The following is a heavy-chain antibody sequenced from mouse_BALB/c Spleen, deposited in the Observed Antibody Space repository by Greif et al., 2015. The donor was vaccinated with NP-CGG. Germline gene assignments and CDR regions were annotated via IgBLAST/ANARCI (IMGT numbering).Heavy chain of an antibody. Sequence: EVHLVESGGGLVQPGGSLKLSCAASGFTFSSYGMSWVRQTPDKRLELVATINSNGGSTYYPDSVKGRFTISRDNAKNTLYLQMSSLKSEDTAMYYRARVGNYFDYWGQGTTLTVSS. J-gene: IGHJ2*01. CDR3: ARVGNYFDY. CDR2: INSNGGST. D-gene: IGHD1-1*02. V-gene: IGHV5-6-3*01. CDR1: GFTFSSYG.